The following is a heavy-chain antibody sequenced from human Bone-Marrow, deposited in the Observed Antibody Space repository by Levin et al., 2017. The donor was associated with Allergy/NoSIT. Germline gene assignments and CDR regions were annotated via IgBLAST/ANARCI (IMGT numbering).Heavy chain of an antibody. J-gene: IGHJ4*02. V-gene: IGHV3-48*03. CDR2: ISGDGSTI. CDR1: GFTFSSYQ. Sequence: GGSLRLSCAASGFTFSSYQMNWVRQAPGRGLEWLSYISGDGSTIFYSDSVKDRFTISRDNAKNSVYLQMSSLRADDTAVYDCARTGEDAVLAPYRYYFDVWGQGSLVTVSS. CDR3: ARTGEDAVLAPYRYYFDV. D-gene: IGHD3-16*02.